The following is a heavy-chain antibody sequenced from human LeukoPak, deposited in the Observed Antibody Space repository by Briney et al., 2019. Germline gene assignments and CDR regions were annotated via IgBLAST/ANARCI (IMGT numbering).Heavy chain of an antibody. CDR3: TRVIGGYDILTGYSLY. V-gene: IGHV3-49*04. CDR1: GFTFGDYA. CDR2: IRSKAYGGTT. Sequence: PGGSLRLSCTASGFTFGDYAMSWVCQAPGKGLEWVGFIRSKAYGGTTEYAASVEGRFTISRDDSKSIAYLQMNCLKTEDTAVYYCTRVIGGYDILTGYSLYWGQGTLVTVSS. D-gene: IGHD3-9*01. J-gene: IGHJ4*02.